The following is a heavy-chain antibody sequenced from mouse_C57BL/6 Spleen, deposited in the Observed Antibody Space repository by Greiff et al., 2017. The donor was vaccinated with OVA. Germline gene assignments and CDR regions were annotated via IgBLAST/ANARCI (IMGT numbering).Heavy chain of an antibody. J-gene: IGHJ4*01. CDR2: INPNNGGT. CDR1: GYTFTDYY. Sequence: EVQVVESGPELVKPGASVKISCKASGYTFTDYYMNWVKQSHGKSLEWIGDINPNNGGTSYNQKFKGKATLTVDKSSSTAYMELRSLTSEDSAVYYCAISTMITTTEEGYYAMDYWGQGTSVTVSS. CDR3: AISTMITTTEEGYYAMDY. V-gene: IGHV1-26*01. D-gene: IGHD2-4*01.